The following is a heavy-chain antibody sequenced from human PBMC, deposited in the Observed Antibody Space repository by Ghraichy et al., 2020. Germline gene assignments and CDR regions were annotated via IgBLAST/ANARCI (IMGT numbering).Heavy chain of an antibody. V-gene: IGHV3-7*03. D-gene: IGHD4/OR15-4a*01. CDR3: ALRHAYGEYDPPAPFDY. CDR1: GFVFPSYW. CDR2: TKEDGSQI. Sequence: GGSLRLSCEVSGFVFPSYWMSWVRRAPGKGLEWVGDTKEDGSQIYYVDSVKGRFTISRDNARNSLYLQMSSLKLEDTAVYYCALRHAYGEYDPPAPFDYWGPGTPVTVSS. J-gene: IGHJ4*02.